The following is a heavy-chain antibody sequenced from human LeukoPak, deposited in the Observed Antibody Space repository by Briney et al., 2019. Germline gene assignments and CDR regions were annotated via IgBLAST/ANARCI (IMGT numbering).Heavy chain of an antibody. Sequence: PGGSLRLSCAASGFTFNSFAMSWVRQAPGKGLEWVSVIYSGGSTYYADSVKGRFTISRDNSKNTLYLQMNSLRAEDTAVYYCARDLAVAAPGAFDIWGQGTMVTVSS. V-gene: IGHV3-53*01. CDR1: GFTFNSFA. CDR2: IYSGGST. D-gene: IGHD6-19*01. CDR3: ARDLAVAAPGAFDI. J-gene: IGHJ3*02.